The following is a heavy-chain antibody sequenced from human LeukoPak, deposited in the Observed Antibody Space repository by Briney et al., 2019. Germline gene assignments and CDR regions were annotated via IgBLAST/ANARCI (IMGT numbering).Heavy chain of an antibody. V-gene: IGHV3-23*01. CDR3: AKDHYSSGWPYYFDY. CDR1: GFTFSSYA. J-gene: IGHJ4*02. CDR2: ISGSGGST. D-gene: IGHD6-19*01. Sequence: GGSLRLSCAASGFTFSSYAMSWVRQAPGKGLEWVSAISGSGGSTYYADSVKGRFTIPRDNSKNTLYLQMNSLRAEDTAVYYCAKDHYSSGWPYYFDYWGQGTLVTVSS.